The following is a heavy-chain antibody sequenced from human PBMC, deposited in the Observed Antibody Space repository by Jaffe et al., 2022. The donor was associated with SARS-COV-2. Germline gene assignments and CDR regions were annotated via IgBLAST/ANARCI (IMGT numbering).Heavy chain of an antibody. CDR2: INTNGNSV. CDR1: GFAFSLYG. V-gene: IGHV3-23*05. Sequence: EVQLVESGGGLAQPGGSLRLSCRASGFAFSLYGMSWIRQAPGKGLEWVSGINTNGNSVFQTDSVMGRFLTSRDNSKNTAYLQMDSLRTEDTGIYYCASVPVGEFSFGDYFETWGQGTLVTVSS. J-gene: IGHJ4*02. CDR3: ASVPVGEFSFGDYFET. D-gene: IGHD1-26*01.